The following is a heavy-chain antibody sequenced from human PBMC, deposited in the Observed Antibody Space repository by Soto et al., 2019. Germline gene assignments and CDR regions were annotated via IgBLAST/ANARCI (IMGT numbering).Heavy chain of an antibody. J-gene: IGHJ4*02. Sequence: SETLSLTCTVSGGSISSSSYYWGWIRQPPGKGLEWIGSIYYSGSTYYNPSLKSRVTISVDTSKNQFSLKLSSVTAADTAVYYCARRLNDYDYVWGSYRYPFLYFDYWGQGTLVTVSS. CDR2: IYYSGST. CDR1: GGSISSSSYY. V-gene: IGHV4-39*01. D-gene: IGHD3-16*02. CDR3: ARRLNDYDYVWGSYRYPFLYFDY.